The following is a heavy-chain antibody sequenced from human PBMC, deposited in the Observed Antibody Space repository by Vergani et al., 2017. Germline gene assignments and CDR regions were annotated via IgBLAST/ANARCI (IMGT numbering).Heavy chain of an antibody. D-gene: IGHD3-9*01. CDR1: GFSLSTIAVG. V-gene: IGHV2-5*01. CDR3: AHISDYDILTGYYYFKY. CDR2: IYWNDDK. J-gene: IGHJ4*02. Sequence: QITLKESGPTLVKPTQTLTLTCTFSGFSLSTIAVGVGWIRQPPEKALEWLALIYWNDDKRYSPSLKTRLTITRDTSKNQVVLTMTNMDPVDTATYYCAHISDYDILTGYYYFKYWGQGNLVTVSS.